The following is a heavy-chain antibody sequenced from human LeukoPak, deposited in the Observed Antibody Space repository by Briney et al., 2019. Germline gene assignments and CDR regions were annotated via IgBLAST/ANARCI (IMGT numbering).Heavy chain of an antibody. J-gene: IGHJ2*01. Sequence: SETLSLTCTVSGGSISSGSYYWSWIRQPAGKGLEWIGRIYTTGSTNYNPSLKSRVTISVDTSKNQISLKLSSVTAADTAVYYCARADDSYWYFDLWGRGTLVTVSS. CDR1: GGSISSGSYY. CDR3: ARADDSYWYFDL. D-gene: IGHD3-9*01. CDR2: IYTTGST. V-gene: IGHV4-61*02.